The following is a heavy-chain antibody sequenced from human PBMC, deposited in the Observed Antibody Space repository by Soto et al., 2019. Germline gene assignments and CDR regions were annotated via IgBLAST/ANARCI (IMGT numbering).Heavy chain of an antibody. Sequence: SETLSLTCTFSVGSISSGDYYCSWIRQPPWKGLEWIGYIYYSGSTYYNPSLKSRVTISVDTSKNQFSLKLSSVTAADTAVYYCARVRHALRYFDWLHNWFEPWGQATLVIVS. D-gene: IGHD3-9*01. CDR1: VGSISSGDYY. J-gene: IGHJ5*02. CDR2: IYYSGST. CDR3: ARVRHALRYFDWLHNWFEP. V-gene: IGHV4-30-4*01.